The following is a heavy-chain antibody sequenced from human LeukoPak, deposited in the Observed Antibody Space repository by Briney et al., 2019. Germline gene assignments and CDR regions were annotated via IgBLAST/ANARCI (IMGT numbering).Heavy chain of an antibody. V-gene: IGHV3-23*01. CDR2: ISGSGGST. CDR3: AKSYYYDSSGPNWFDP. J-gene: IGHJ5*02. D-gene: IGHD3-22*01. CDR1: GFTFSSYA. Sequence: PGGSLRLSCAASGFTFSSYAMSWVRQAPGKGLEWVSAISGSGGSTYYADSVKGRFTISRDNSKNTLYLQMNSLRAEGTAVYYCAKSYYYDSSGPNWFDPWGQGTLVTVSS.